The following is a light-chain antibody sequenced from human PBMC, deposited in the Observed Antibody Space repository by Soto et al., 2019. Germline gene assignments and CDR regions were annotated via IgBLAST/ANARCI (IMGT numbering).Light chain of an antibody. J-gene: IGKJ1*01. Sequence: DIQMTQSPSTLSASVGDGVTITCRASQSIGSGLAWYQQKPGKAPKLLIYKATNLQTGVPSRFSGSGSGTDFSLTISSLQPVDSATYYCQQYNSYSFGQGTKVDIK. V-gene: IGKV1-5*03. CDR2: KAT. CDR1: QSIGSG. CDR3: QQYNSYS.